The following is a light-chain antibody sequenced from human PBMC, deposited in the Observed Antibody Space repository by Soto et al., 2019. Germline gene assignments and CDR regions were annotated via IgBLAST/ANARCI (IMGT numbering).Light chain of an antibody. Sequence: DIQLTHSPSSLSASVGDRVTITCLASQGISNYLNWYHQKPGKAPKLLIYAASSLQSGVPSRFSGSGSGTDFTLTISSLQPEDFATYYCQQSYSTPITFGQGTRLENK. J-gene: IGKJ5*01. CDR3: QQSYSTPIT. V-gene: IGKV1-39*01. CDR1: QGISNY. CDR2: AAS.